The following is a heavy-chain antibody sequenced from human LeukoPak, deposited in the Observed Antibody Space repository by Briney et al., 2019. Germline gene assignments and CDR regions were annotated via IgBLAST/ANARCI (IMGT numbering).Heavy chain of an antibody. Sequence: KTSETLSLTCTVSGVSISSRYHYWTWIRQPAGKGLEWIGRIYSSGSTNYSPSLQSRVAISLDTSENQFSLMLTSVTAADTAVYYCARDGGWDYYYYYMDVWGKGTTVTVSS. CDR1: GVSISSRYHY. CDR3: ARDGGWDYYYYYMDV. J-gene: IGHJ6*03. V-gene: IGHV4-61*02. D-gene: IGHD3-16*01. CDR2: IYSSGST.